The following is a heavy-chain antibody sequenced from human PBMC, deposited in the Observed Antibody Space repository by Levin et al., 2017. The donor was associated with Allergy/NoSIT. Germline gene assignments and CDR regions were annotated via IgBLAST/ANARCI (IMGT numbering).Heavy chain of an antibody. J-gene: IGHJ4*02. V-gene: IGHV3-30*04. CDR3: PLPAPVGRSDY. Sequence: GESLKISCAASGFSFSTYAMHWVRQAPGKGLEWVAVIWYDGSNKYYADSVKGRFTISRDNSKNMLYLQMNSLRAEDTAVYYCPLPAPVGRSDYWGQGTLVTVSS. CDR1: GFSFSTYA. CDR2: IWYDGSNK. D-gene: IGHD1-26*01.